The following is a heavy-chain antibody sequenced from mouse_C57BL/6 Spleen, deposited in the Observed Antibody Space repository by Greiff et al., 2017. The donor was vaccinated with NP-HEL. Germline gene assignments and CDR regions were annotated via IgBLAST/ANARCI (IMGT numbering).Heavy chain of an antibody. CDR1: GYTFTDYY. Sequence: VQLQQSGAELVRPGASVKLSCKASGYTFTDYYINWVKQRPGQGLEWIARIYPGSGNTYYNEKFKGKATLTAEKSSSTAYMQLSSLTSEDSAVYFCARGPNTPLGAMDYWGQGTSVTVSS. CDR3: ARGPNTPLGAMDY. J-gene: IGHJ4*01. V-gene: IGHV1-76*01. CDR2: IYPGSGNT. D-gene: IGHD5-1-1*01.